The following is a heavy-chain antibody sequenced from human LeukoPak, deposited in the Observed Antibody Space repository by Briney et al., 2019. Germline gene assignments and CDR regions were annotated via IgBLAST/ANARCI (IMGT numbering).Heavy chain of an antibody. V-gene: IGHV1-2*02. CDR2: INPNSGGT. Sequence: EASVKVSCKASGYTFTGYYMHWVRQAPGQGLEWMGWINPNSGGTNYAQKFQGRVTMTRDTSISTAYMELSRLRSDDTAVYYCARYTGSGWYYFDYWGQGTLVTVSS. CDR1: GYTFTGYY. J-gene: IGHJ4*02. D-gene: IGHD6-19*01. CDR3: ARYTGSGWYYFDY.